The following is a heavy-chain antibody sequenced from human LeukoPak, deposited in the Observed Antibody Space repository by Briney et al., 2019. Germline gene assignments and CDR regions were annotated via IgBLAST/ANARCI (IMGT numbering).Heavy chain of an antibody. CDR1: GYTLTELS. V-gene: IGHV1-24*01. J-gene: IGHJ5*02. CDR3: AREVDSSSFNWFDP. Sequence: ASVKVSCKVSGYTLTELSMHWVRQAPGKGLEWMGGFDPEDGETIYAQKFQGRVTIAADESTSTAYMELSSLRSEDTAVYYCAREVDSSSFNWFDPWGQGTLVTVSS. D-gene: IGHD6-13*01. CDR2: FDPEDGET.